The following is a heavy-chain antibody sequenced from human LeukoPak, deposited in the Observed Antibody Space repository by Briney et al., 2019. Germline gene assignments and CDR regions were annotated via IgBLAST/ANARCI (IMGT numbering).Heavy chain of an antibody. V-gene: IGHV3-7*01. D-gene: IGHD2-15*01. J-gene: IGHJ4*02. CDR1: GFTFSSYW. Sequence: GGSLRLSCVASGFTFSSYWMSWVRQAPGKGLEWVANIKQDGSEKYYVDSVKGRFTISRDNAKNSLYLQMNSLRAEDTAVYYCARVYCSGGSCSPFDYWGQGTLVTVSS. CDR3: ARVYCSGGSCSPFDY. CDR2: IKQDGSEK.